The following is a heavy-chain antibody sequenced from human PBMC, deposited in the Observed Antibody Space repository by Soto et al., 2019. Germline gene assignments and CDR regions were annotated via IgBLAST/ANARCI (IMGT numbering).Heavy chain of an antibody. CDR3: AKWWSVAATSAFDY. D-gene: IGHD2-15*01. Sequence: GGSLRLCCAASGSTFSSYAMSWVRQAPGKGLEWVSAISGSGGSTYYADSVKGRFTISRDNSKNTLYLQMNSLRAEDTAVYYCAKWWSVAATSAFDYWGQGTLVTVSS. V-gene: IGHV3-23*01. CDR2: ISGSGGST. J-gene: IGHJ4*02. CDR1: GSTFSSYA.